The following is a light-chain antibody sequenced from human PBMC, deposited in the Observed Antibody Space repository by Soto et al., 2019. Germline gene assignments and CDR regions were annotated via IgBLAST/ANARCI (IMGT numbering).Light chain of an antibody. CDR3: AAWDDSLNGVV. CDR1: SSNIGNNA. J-gene: IGLJ2*01. CDR2: YDD. V-gene: IGLV1-36*01. Sequence: QSVLTQPPSVSEAPSQRVTISCSGSSSNIGNNAVNWYQQLPGKAPKLLIYYDDLLPSGVSDRFSGSKSGTSASLAISGLQYEDEADYYCAAWDDSLNGVVFGGGTKLTVL.